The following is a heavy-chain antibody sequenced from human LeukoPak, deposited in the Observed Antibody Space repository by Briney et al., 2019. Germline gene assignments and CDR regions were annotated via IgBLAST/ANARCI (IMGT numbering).Heavy chain of an antibody. V-gene: IGHV3-21*01. J-gene: IGHJ4*02. CDR1: GFTFSSYS. Sequence: GGSLRLSCAASGFTFSSYSMNWVRQAPGKGLEWVSSISSSSSYIYYADSVKGRFTISRDNAKNSLYLQMNSLRAEDTAVYYCARCKYSGSYEKAPFDYWGQGTLVTVSS. D-gene: IGHD1-26*01. CDR2: ISSSSSYI. CDR3: ARCKYSGSYEKAPFDY.